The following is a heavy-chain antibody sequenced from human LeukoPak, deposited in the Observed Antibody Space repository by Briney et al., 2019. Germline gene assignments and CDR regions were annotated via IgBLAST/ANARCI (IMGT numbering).Heavy chain of an antibody. CDR3: ARRSEAYYYDSSGYDNYYYGMDV. CDR1: GGTFSSYA. Sequence: ASVKVSCKASGGTFSSYAISWVRQAPGQGLEWMGRIIPILGIANYAQKFQGRVTITADKSTSTAYMELSSLRSEDTAVYYCARRSEAYYYDSSGYDNYYYGMDVWGRGTTVTVSS. J-gene: IGHJ6*02. D-gene: IGHD3-22*01. V-gene: IGHV1-69*04. CDR2: IIPILGIA.